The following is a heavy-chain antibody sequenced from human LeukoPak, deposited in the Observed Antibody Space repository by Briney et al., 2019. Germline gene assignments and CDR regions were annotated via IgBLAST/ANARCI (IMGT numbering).Heavy chain of an antibody. Sequence: SETLSLTCTVSGGSLSSGSYYGSWFRQPPGRGLECIGYIYYSGSTNYNPSLKSRVTISVDTSKNQFSLKLSSVTAADTAVYYCATSVTSSSGWYYGYWGQGSLVTVSS. J-gene: IGHJ4*02. CDR2: IYYSGST. V-gene: IGHV4-61*01. D-gene: IGHD6-19*01. CDR3: ATSVTSSSGWYYGY. CDR1: GGSLSSGSYY.